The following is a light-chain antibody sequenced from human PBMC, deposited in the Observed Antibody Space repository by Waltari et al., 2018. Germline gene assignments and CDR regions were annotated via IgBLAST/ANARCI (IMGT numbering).Light chain of an antibody. CDR3: QQYYSTPYT. CDR2: WAS. V-gene: IGKV4-1*01. J-gene: IGKJ2*01. Sequence: VMTQSPDSLAVSLGEKATINCKSSQSVLYSSNNKNYLAWYQQKPGQPPKLLIYWASTRESGVPDRFSGSGSGTDFTLTISSLQAEDVAGYYCQQYYSTPYTFGQGTKLEIK. CDR1: QSVLYSSNNKNY.